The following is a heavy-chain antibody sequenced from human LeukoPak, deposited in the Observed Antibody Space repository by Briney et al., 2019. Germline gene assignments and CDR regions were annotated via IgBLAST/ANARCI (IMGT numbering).Heavy chain of an antibody. V-gene: IGHV4-4*07. J-gene: IGHJ3*02. D-gene: IGHD6-19*01. CDR2: IYTSGST. Sequence: SETLSLTCTVSGGSISSYYWSWIRQPAGKGLEWIGRIYTSGSTNYNPSLKSRVTISVDTSKNQFSLKLSSVTAADTAVYYCARGTAVAGTRDAFDIWGQGTMVTVSS. CDR3: ARGTAVAGTRDAFDI. CDR1: GGSISSYY.